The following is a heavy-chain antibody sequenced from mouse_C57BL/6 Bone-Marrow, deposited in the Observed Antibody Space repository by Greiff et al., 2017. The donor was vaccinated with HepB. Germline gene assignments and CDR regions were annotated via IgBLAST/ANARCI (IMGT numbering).Heavy chain of an antibody. Sequence: EVKLMESGGGLVQPKGSLKLSCAASGFSFNTYAMNWVRQAPGKGLEWVARIRSKSNNYATYYADSVKDRFTISRDDSESMLYLQMNNLKTEDTATYYCVRQGYYYAMDYWGQGTSVTVSS. CDR3: VRQGYYYAMDY. CDR2: IRSKSNNYAT. V-gene: IGHV10-1*01. CDR1: GFSFNTYA. J-gene: IGHJ4*01.